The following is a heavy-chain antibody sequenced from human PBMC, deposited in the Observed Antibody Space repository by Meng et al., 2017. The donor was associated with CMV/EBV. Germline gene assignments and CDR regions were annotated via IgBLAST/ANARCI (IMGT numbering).Heavy chain of an antibody. Sequence: ASVNVSCKASGYTFTSYYMHWVRQAPGQGLEWMGIINPSGGSTSYAQKFQGKVTMTRDTSTGTVYMELSSLRSEDTAVYYCARGQFSYCNSTSCYYYYYYGMDVWGQGTTVTVSS. CDR1: GYTFTSYY. V-gene: IGHV1-46*01. CDR3: ARGQFSYCNSTSCYYYYYYGMDV. J-gene: IGHJ6*02. D-gene: IGHD2-2*01. CDR2: INPSGGST.